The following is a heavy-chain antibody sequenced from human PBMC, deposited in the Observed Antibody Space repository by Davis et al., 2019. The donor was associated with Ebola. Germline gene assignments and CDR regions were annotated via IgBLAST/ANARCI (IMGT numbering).Heavy chain of an antibody. CDR3: AREITIFGVVQPGDY. CDR2: IVVGSGNT. J-gene: IGHJ4*02. Sequence: SVKVSCKASGFTFTSSAVQWVRQARGQRLEWIGWIVVGSGNTNYAQKFQGRVTITADESTSTAYMELSSLRSEDTAVYYCAREITIFGVVQPGDYWGQGTLVTVSS. CDR1: GFTFTSSA. V-gene: IGHV1-58*01. D-gene: IGHD3-3*01.